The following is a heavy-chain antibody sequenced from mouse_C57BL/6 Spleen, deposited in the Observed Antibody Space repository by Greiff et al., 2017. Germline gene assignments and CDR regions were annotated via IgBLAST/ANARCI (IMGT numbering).Heavy chain of an antibody. CDR1: GYTFTSYT. V-gene: IGHV1-4*01. Sequence: QVQLKESGAELARPGASVKMSCKASGYTFTSYTMHWVKQRPGQGLEWIGYINPSSGYTKYNQKFKDKATLTADKSSSTAYMQLSSLTSEDSAVYYCARGVNFYYFDYWGQGTTLTVSS. D-gene: IGHD4-1*02. CDR2: INPSSGYT. J-gene: IGHJ2*01. CDR3: ARGVNFYYFDY.